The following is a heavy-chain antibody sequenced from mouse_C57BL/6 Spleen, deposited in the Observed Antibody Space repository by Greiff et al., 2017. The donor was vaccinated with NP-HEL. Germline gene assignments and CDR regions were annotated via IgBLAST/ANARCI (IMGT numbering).Heavy chain of an antibody. V-gene: IGHV1-26*01. D-gene: IGHD2-1*01. J-gene: IGHJ4*01. CDR1: GYTFTDYY. CDR3: ERGDGNLYAMDY. Sequence: EVQLQQSGPELVKPGASVKISCKASGYTFTDYYMNWVKQSHGKSLEWIGDINPNNGGTSYNQKFKGKATLTVDKSSSTAYMELRSLTSEDSEVYYCERGDGNLYAMDYWGQGTSVTVSS. CDR2: INPNNGGT.